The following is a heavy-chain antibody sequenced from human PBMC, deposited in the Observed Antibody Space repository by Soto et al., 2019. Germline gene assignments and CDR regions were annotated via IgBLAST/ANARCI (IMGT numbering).Heavy chain of an antibody. J-gene: IGHJ6*02. D-gene: IGHD3-22*01. Sequence: ASAKVSCKASGFTFTSSAVQWVRQARGQRLEWIGCIVVGSGNTNYAQKFQERVTIARDMCASTACMELSSLRSEDTAVYYCAAEPSYYDSSGYYTYYYYGMDVWGQGTTVTVSS. CDR1: GFTFTSSA. V-gene: IGHV1-58*01. CDR3: AAEPSYYDSSGYYTYYYYGMDV. CDR2: IVVGSGNT.